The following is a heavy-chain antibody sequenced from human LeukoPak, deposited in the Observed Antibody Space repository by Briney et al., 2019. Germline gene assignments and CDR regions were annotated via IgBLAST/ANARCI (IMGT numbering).Heavy chain of an antibody. CDR2: IIPIFGTA. V-gene: IGHV1-69*05. J-gene: IGHJ4*02. CDR3: ASALYGGNSIDY. CDR1: GGTFSSYA. Sequence: SVKVSCKASGGTFSSYAISWVRQAPGQGLEWMGRIIPIFGTANYAQKFQGRVTITTDESTSTAYMELNSLRSEDTAVYYCASALYGGNSIDYWGQGTLVTVSS. D-gene: IGHD4-23*01.